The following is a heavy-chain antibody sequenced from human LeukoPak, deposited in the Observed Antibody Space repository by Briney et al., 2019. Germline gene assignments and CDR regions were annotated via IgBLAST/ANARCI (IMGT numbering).Heavy chain of an antibody. V-gene: IGHV3-7*01. CDR3: ARGTTHIVGATCGY. CDR2: IKQDGSEK. CDR1: GFTFSSYW. D-gene: IGHD1-26*01. Sequence: GGSLRLSCAASGFTFSSYWMSWVRQAPGKGLEWVANIKQDGSEKYYVDSVKGRFTISRDNAKNSLYLQMNSLRAEDTAVYYCARGTTHIVGATCGYWGQGTLVTVSS. J-gene: IGHJ4*02.